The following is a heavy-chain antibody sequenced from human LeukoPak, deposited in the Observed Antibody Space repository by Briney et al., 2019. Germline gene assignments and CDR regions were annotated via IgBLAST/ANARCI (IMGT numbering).Heavy chain of an antibody. J-gene: IGHJ4*02. D-gene: IGHD2-2*01. CDR1: GFTVSSNY. CDR3: ARGDASLYCSSTSCDLDY. CDR2: IYSGGST. Sequence: GGSLRLSCAASGFTVSSNYMSWVRQAPGKGLEWVSVIYSGGSTYYADSVKGRFTISRDNSKNTLYLQMNSLRAEDTAVYYCARGDASLYCSSTSCDLDYWGQGTLVTVSS. V-gene: IGHV3-66*02.